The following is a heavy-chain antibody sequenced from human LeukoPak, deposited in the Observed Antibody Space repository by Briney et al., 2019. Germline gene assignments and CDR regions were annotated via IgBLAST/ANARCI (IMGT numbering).Heavy chain of an antibody. D-gene: IGHD3-22*01. CDR2: INHSGST. CDR1: GGSFSGYY. V-gene: IGHV4-34*01. J-gene: IGHJ4*02. Sequence: SETLSLTCAVYGGSFSGYYWSWIRQPPGKGLEWIGEINHSGSTNYNPSLKSRVTISVDTSKNQFSLKLSSVTAADTAVYYCARGPQYYYDSSGYPNFDYWGQGTPVTVSS. CDR3: ARGPQYYYDSSGYPNFDY.